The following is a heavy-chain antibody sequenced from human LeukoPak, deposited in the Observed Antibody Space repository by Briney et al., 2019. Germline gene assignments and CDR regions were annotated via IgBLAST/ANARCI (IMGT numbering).Heavy chain of an antibody. CDR3: ARVGYTYGYDY. Sequence: ASVKVPCKASGYTFTSYDINWVRQATGQGLEWMGWMNPNSGNTGYVQKFQGRVTMTRNTSITTAYMELSSLRSEDTAVYYCARVGYTYGYDYWGQGTLVTVSS. CDR2: MNPNSGNT. V-gene: IGHV1-8*01. D-gene: IGHD5-18*01. J-gene: IGHJ4*02. CDR1: GYTFTSYD.